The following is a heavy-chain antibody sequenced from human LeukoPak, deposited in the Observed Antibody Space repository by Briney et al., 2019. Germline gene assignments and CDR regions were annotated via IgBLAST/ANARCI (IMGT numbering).Heavy chain of an antibody. Sequence: GGSLRLSCAASGFTFSSYSMNWVRQAPGKGLEWVSSISSSSSYIYYADSVKGRFTISRDNAKNSLYLQMNSLRAEDTAVYYCATQDGYSSDWHGSYYYGMDVWGQGTTVTVSS. J-gene: IGHJ6*02. CDR1: GFTFSSYS. D-gene: IGHD6-19*01. CDR2: ISSSSSYI. CDR3: ATQDGYSSDWHGSYYYGMDV. V-gene: IGHV3-21*01.